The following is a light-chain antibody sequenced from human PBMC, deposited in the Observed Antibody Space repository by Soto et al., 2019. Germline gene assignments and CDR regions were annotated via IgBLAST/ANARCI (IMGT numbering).Light chain of an antibody. V-gene: IGKV3-15*01. CDR3: QQYNNWPET. CDR1: QSVISN. Sequence: EIVMTQSPATLSVSPGERATLSCRASQSVISNFAWYQRKPGQAPRLLIHRTSIRASGVPDRFSGSGAETEFSLTISSLQSEDFAIYYCQQYNNWPETFGQGTKVDIK. CDR2: RTS. J-gene: IGKJ1*01.